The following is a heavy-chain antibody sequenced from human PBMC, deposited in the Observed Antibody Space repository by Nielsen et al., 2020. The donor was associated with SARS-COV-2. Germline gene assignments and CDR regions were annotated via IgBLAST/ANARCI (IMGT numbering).Heavy chain of an antibody. CDR2: ISSSSSTI. CDR1: GFTFSSYS. D-gene: IGHD3-10*01. J-gene: IGHJ5*02. CDR3: ARAYGSGSYYEFDP. Sequence: GESLKISCAASGFTFSSYSMNWVRQAPGKGLEWVSYISSSSSTIYYADSVKGRFTISRDNAKNSLYLQMNSLRDEDTAVYYCARAYGSGSYYEFDPWGQGTLVTAPQ. V-gene: IGHV3-48*02.